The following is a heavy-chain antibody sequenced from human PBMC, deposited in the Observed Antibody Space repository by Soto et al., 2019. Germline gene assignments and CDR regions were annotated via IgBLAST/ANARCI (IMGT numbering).Heavy chain of an antibody. D-gene: IGHD5-12*01. CDR2: TYYRSKWYN. CDR1: GDSVSSNSAA. V-gene: IGHV6-1*01. J-gene: IGHJ5*02. Sequence: PSQTLSLTCAISGDSVSSNSAAWNWIRQSPSRGLEWLGRTYYRSKWYNDYAVSVKSRITINPDTSKNQFSLQLNSVTPEDTAVYYCARDTPLGDGYDYSVPGWFDPWGQGTLVNVS. CDR3: ARDTPLGDGYDYSVPGWFDP.